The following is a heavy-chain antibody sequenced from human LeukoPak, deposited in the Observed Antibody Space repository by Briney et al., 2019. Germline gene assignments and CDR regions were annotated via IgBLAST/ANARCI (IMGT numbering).Heavy chain of an antibody. J-gene: IGHJ5*02. D-gene: IGHD3-10*01. V-gene: IGHV4-39*01. Sequence: SETLSLTCTVSGGSISSSSYYWGWIRQPPGKGLEWIGSIYYSGSTYYNPSLKSRVTISVDTSKNQFSLKLSSVTAADTAVYYCARGLLWFGDPQNWFDPWGQGTLVTVSS. CDR1: GGSISSSSYY. CDR3: ARGLLWFGDPQNWFDP. CDR2: IYYSGST.